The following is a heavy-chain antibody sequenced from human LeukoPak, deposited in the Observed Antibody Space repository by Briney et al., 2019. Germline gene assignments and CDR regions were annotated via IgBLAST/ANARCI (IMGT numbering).Heavy chain of an antibody. J-gene: IGHJ6*04. D-gene: IGHD2-2*01. CDR1: GYTFTSYD. CDR3: ARDSPPGYCSSTSCYVENMLDV. CDR2: MNPNSGNT. Sequence: ASVKVSCKASGYTFTSYDINWVRQATGQGLEWMGWMNPNSGNTGYAQKFQGRVTITRDTSISTAYMELSSLRSEDTAVYYCARDSPPGYCSSTSCYVENMLDVWGKGTTVTVSS. V-gene: IGHV1-8*03.